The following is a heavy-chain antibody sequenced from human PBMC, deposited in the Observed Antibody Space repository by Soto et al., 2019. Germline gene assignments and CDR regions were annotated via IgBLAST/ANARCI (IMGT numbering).Heavy chain of an antibody. CDR2: INHSGST. J-gene: IGHJ4*02. V-gene: IGHV4-34*01. CDR1: GGCCGGYY. Sequence: SETLSLTCAVEGGCCGGYYRRWVRQPPGKELEWSGEINHSGSTNYNPSRKRRVTISGDTSKNQFSLKLSSVTAADTAVYYWARAWYSGSYNYFDYWGQGTLVTVSS. CDR3: ARAWYSGSYNYFDY. D-gene: IGHD1-26*01.